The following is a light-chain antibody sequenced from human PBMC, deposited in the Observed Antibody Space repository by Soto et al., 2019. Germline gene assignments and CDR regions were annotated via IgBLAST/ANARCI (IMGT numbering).Light chain of an antibody. CDR1: PAINNY. CDR2: GTS. V-gene: IGKV1-16*01. Sequence: DIQMTQSPASLSASVGDRVTITCRASPAINNYLAWVQQKPGKAPKFLIYGTSSLEGGVPSRFSGTASGTEFTLTISGLQPEDFATYYCQQYYSFPPTFGGGTQVDIK. CDR3: QQYYSFPPT. J-gene: IGKJ4*01.